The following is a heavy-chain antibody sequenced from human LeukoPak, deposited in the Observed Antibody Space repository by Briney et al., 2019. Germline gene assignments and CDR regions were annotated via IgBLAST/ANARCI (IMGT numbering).Heavy chain of an antibody. CDR1: GFTVSSNY. CDR2: IYSGGST. CDR3: AKAHDFDWLTVYFDY. Sequence: GGSLRLSCAASGFTVSSNYMSWVRQAPGKGLEWVSVIYSGGSTYYADSVKGRFTISRDNSKNTLYLQMNSLRAEDTAVYYCAKAHDFDWLTVYFDYWGQGTLVTVSS. D-gene: IGHD3-9*01. V-gene: IGHV3-66*01. J-gene: IGHJ4*02.